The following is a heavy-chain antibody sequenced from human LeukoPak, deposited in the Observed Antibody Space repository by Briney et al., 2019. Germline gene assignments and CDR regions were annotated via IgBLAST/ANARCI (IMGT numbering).Heavy chain of an antibody. Sequence: GGSLRLSCAASGFTFSSHGMHWVRKAPGKGLEGVAFLRYDGSNKYYADSVKGRFTISRDNSKNTLYLQMNSLRAEDTAVYYCAKDRIAVAQNFDYWGQGTLVTVSS. V-gene: IGHV3-30*02. CDR1: GFTFSSHG. D-gene: IGHD6-19*01. CDR3: AKDRIAVAQNFDY. CDR2: LRYDGSNK. J-gene: IGHJ4*02.